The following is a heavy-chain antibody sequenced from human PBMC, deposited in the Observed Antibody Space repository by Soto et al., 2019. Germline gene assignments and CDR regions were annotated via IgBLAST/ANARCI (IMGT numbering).Heavy chain of an antibody. CDR2: IDPSDSYT. Sequence: GESVKISFKGFGYTSTSYWISWVRQMPGKGLEWMGRIDPSDSYTNYSPSFQDHVTISADNSIRTAYLQWSRLEASDTAIYYCARRNSGSWSFTWGQGTLVTVSS. CDR1: GYTSTSYW. V-gene: IGHV5-10-1*01. CDR3: ARRNSGSWSFT. J-gene: IGHJ5*02. D-gene: IGHD6-13*01.